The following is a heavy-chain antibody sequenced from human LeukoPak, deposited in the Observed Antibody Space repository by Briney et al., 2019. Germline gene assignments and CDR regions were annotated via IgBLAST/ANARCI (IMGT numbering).Heavy chain of an antibody. CDR2: IYTSGSS. V-gene: IGHV4-4*07. J-gene: IGHJ4*02. CDR3: ARWGDIVVVPAAMSLGY. D-gene: IGHD2-2*01. Sequence: SETLSLTCTVSGGSISSCYWSWIRQPAGKGLEWIGRIYTSGSSNYNPSLKSRVTMSVDTSRNQFSLKLSSVTAADTAVYYCARWGDIVVVPAAMSLGYWGQGTLVTVSS. CDR1: GGSISSCY.